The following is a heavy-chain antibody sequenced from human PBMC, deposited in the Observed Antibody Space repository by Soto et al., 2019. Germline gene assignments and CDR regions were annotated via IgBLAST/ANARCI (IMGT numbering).Heavy chain of an antibody. Sequence: EVQLLESGGGLVQPGGSLRLSCAASGFTFSSYAMSWVRQAPGKGLEWVSAISGSGGSTYYADSVKGRFPISRDNSKNTLYLQMNSLRAEDTALYYCAKPPSGSYYSTTDYYYYYYMDVWGKGTTVTVSS. D-gene: IGHD3-10*01. CDR1: GFTFSSYA. CDR3: AKPPSGSYYSTTDYYYYYYMDV. J-gene: IGHJ6*03. CDR2: ISGSGGST. V-gene: IGHV3-23*01.